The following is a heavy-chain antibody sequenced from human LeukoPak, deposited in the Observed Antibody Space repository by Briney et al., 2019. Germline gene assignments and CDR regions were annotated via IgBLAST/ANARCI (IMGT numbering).Heavy chain of an antibody. CDR3: ARGGHDYGGKLASYMDV. CDR1: GGTFSSYA. CDR2: IIPIFGTA. V-gene: IGHV1-69*06. D-gene: IGHD4-23*01. Sequence: GASVKVSCKASGGTFSSYAISWVRQAPGQGLEWMGGIIPIFGTANYAQKFQGRVTITADKSTSTAYMELSSLRSEDTAVYYCARGGHDYGGKLASYMDVWGKGTTVTVSS. J-gene: IGHJ6*03.